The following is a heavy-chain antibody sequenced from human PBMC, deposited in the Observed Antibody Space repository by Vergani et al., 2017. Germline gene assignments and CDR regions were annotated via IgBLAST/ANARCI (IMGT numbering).Heavy chain of an antibody. CDR1: GYTFTSYG. Sequence: QVQLVQSGAEVKKPGASVKVSCKASGYTFTSYGISWVRQAPGQGLEWMGWISAYNGNTNYAQKLQGRVTMTTDTSTSTAYMELRSLRSDDTAVYYCARGSEKNVLRYFDWLSKAAPGGYYYGMDVWGQGTTVTVSS. CDR2: ISAYNGNT. D-gene: IGHD3-9*01. CDR3: ARGSEKNVLRYFDWLSKAAPGGYYYGMDV. V-gene: IGHV1-18*01. J-gene: IGHJ6*02.